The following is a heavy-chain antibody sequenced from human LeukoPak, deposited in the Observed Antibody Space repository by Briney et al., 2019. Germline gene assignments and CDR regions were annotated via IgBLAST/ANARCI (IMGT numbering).Heavy chain of an antibody. CDR1: GFTFSDYY. J-gene: IGHJ6*02. V-gene: IGHV4-59*01. Sequence: GSLRLSCAASGFTFSDYYMSWIRQAPGKGLEWIGYIYYSGSTNYNPSLKSRVTISVDTSKNQFSLKLSSVTAADTAVYYCARVKRDCSGGSCYYYYYGMDVWGQGSTVTVSS. CDR2: IYYSGST. D-gene: IGHD2-15*01. CDR3: ARVKRDCSGGSCYYYYYGMDV.